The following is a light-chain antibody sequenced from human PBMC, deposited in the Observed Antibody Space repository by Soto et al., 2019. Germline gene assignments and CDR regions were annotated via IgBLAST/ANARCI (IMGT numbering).Light chain of an antibody. J-gene: IGKJ3*01. Sequence: DIQMTQSPSSVSASVGDRVTITCRARQDINRWLAWHQQKPGKAPNLLIFSASSLQSGVPSRFSGSGSGTDFPLTITNLHPEDVATYYCQQGHSFPLTFGPGTKVDLK. CDR1: QDINRW. CDR3: QQGHSFPLT. CDR2: SAS. V-gene: IGKV1-12*01.